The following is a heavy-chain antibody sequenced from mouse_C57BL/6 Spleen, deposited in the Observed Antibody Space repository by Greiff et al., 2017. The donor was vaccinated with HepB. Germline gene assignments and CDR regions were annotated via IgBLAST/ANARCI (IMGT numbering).Heavy chain of an antibody. Sequence: EVKLQQSGPELVKPGASVKIPCKASGYTFTDYNMDWVKQSHGKSLEWIGDINPNNGGTIYNQKFKGKATLTVDKSSSTAYMELRSLTSEDTAVYYCARGWDQAWFAYWGQGTLVTVSA. CDR2: INPNNGGT. CDR3: ARGWDQAWFAY. J-gene: IGHJ3*01. V-gene: IGHV1-18*01. D-gene: IGHD4-1*01. CDR1: GYTFTDYN.